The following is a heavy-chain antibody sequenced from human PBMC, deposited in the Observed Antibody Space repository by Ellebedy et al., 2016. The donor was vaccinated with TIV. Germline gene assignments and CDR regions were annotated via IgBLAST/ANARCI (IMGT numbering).Heavy chain of an antibody. CDR3: ARRMGRGVKGKFPLDV. D-gene: IGHD3-10*01. Sequence: GESLNISCEGSGYMFSTYWIALVRQMPGPGLEWMGIIYPGDSVTTYSPSFRGQVTMSVDKSINTVYLQWNSLKASDTAMYYCARRMGRGVKGKFPLDVWGQGTTVIVSS. V-gene: IGHV5-51*01. J-gene: IGHJ6*02. CDR1: GYMFSTYW. CDR2: IYPGDSVT.